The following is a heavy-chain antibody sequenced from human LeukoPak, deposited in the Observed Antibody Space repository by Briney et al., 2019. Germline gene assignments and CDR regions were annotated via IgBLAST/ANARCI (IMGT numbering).Heavy chain of an antibody. J-gene: IGHJ4*02. V-gene: IGHV4-59*01. D-gene: IGHD6-19*01. CDR3: ARDGGDSSGPYFDY. CDR1: GGSISSYY. CDR2: IYYSGST. Sequence: SETLSLTCTVSGGSISSYYWSWNRQPPGKGLEWIGYIYYSGSTNYNPSLKSRVTISVDTSKNQFSLKLSSVTAADTAVYYCARDGGDSSGPYFDYWGQGTLVTVSS.